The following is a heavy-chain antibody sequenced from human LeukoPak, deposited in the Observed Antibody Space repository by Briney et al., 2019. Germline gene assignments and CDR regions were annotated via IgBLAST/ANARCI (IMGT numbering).Heavy chain of an antibody. Sequence: SETLSLTCTVSDGSISGSYYYWGWIRQPPGKALEWIGSIYHTGSTYYNPSLKSRVTISVDTSKKQFSLKLRAVTAADTAVYYCARLGYCSSTSCYGGALKGNWDYWGQGTLVTVSS. CDR3: ARLGYCSSTSCYGGALKGNWDY. J-gene: IGHJ4*02. V-gene: IGHV4-39*01. CDR1: DGSISGSYYY. CDR2: IYHTGST. D-gene: IGHD2-2*01.